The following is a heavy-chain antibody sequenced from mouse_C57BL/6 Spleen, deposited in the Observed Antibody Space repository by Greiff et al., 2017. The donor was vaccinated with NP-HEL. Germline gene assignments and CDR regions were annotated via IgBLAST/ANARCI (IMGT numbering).Heavy chain of an antibody. Sequence: VKLVESEGGLVQPGSSMKLSCTASGFTFSDYYMAWVRQVPEKGLEWVANINYDGSSTYYLDSLKSRFIISRDNAKNLLYLQMSSLKSEDTATYYCAREESYYYAMDYWGQGTSVTVSS. V-gene: IGHV5-16*01. J-gene: IGHJ4*01. D-gene: IGHD2-12*01. CDR3: AREESYYYAMDY. CDR2: INYDGSST. CDR1: GFTFSDYY.